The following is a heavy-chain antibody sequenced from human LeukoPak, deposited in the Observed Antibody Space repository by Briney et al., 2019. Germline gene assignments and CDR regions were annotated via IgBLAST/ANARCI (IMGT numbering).Heavy chain of an antibody. CDR2: IYVRGTTDDNPT. CDR3: ARGYSYGKNWCDP. CDR1: GGSISKYY. Sequence: NTSETLSLTCTVSGGSISKYYWSWIRQPAGKGLEWIGRIYVRGTTDDNPTDYNPPLKSRVIMSVDTSKNQFSLNLSSVTAADTAVYYCARGYSYGKNWCDPWGQGTLVSVSS. J-gene: IGHJ5*02. V-gene: IGHV4-4*07. D-gene: IGHD5-18*01.